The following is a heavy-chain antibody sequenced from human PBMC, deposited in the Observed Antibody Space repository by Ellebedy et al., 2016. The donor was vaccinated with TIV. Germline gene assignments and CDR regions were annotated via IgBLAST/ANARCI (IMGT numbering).Heavy chain of an antibody. CDR1: AFTFSNAW. V-gene: IGHV3-15*01. Sequence: GESLKISXAASAFTFSNAWMSWVRQAPGKGLEWVGRIKSKTDGGTTDYAAPVKGRFTISRDDSKNTLYLQMNSLKTEDTAVYYCTTIAVAGGGWGDYWGQGTLVTVSS. D-gene: IGHD6-19*01. CDR3: TTIAVAGGGWGDY. J-gene: IGHJ4*02. CDR2: IKSKTDGGTT.